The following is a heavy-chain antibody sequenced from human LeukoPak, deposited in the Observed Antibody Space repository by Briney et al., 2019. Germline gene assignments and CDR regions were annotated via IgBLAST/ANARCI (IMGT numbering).Heavy chain of an antibody. D-gene: IGHD2-2*01. Sequence: SETLSLTCTVSGGSISSTSYYWAWIRQTPEKGLEWIGSVYYTGTTYYRSSLEGRAIISADTSNNHFSLKLRSVTAADTAVYYCARPIYCSSSCYFDCWGQGSLVTVSS. CDR1: GGSISSTSYY. CDR2: VYYTGTT. CDR3: ARPIYCSSSCYFDC. V-gene: IGHV4-39*02. J-gene: IGHJ4*02.